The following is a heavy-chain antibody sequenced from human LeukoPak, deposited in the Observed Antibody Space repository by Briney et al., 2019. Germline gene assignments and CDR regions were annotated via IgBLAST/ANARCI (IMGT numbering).Heavy chain of an antibody. V-gene: IGHV3-20*04. CDR2: INWNGGST. CDR3: ASAGLTYGSGSNFVY. CDR1: GFPFDDYG. J-gene: IGHJ4*02. Sequence: RPGGSLRLSCAASGFPFDDYGMTWVRQAPGKGLEWVSGINWNGGSTGYADSVKGRFTISRDNAKNSLYLQMNSLRAEDTALYYCASAGLTYGSGSNFVYWGQGTLVTVSS. D-gene: IGHD3-10*01.